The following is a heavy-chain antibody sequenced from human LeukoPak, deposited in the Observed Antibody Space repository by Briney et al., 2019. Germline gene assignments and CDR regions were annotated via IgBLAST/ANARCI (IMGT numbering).Heavy chain of an antibody. CDR1: GYTFTGYY. CDR2: INPNSGGT. Sequence: ASVKVSCKASGYTFTGYYMHWVRQAPGQGLEWMGWINPNSGGTNYAQKLQGRVTMTTDTSTSTAYMELRSLRSDDTAVYYCARWGILDPYSSSWYGPLSYFDYWGQGTLVTVSS. V-gene: IGHV1-2*02. D-gene: IGHD6-13*01. J-gene: IGHJ4*02. CDR3: ARWGILDPYSSSWYGPLSYFDY.